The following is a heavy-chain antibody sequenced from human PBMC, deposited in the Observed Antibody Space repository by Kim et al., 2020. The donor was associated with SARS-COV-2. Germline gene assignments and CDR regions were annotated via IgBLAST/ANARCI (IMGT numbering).Heavy chain of an antibody. D-gene: IGHD6-19*01. CDR1: GDSVSSNTAA. CDR2: TYYRSKWYY. J-gene: IGHJ4*02. Sequence: SQTLSLTCGISGDSVSSNTAAWNWIRQSPSRGLEWLGRTYYRSKWYYDYAVSVESRIAINPDTSKIQFSLRLNSVTPEDTAVYYCTRGGHGWTVALFEYWGQGTRVTVSS. V-gene: IGHV6-1*01. CDR3: TRGGHGWTVALFEY.